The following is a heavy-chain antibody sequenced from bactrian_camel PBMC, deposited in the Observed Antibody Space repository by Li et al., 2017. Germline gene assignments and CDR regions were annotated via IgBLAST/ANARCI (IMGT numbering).Heavy chain of an antibody. V-gene: IGHV3S40*01. Sequence: VQLVESGGGLVQPGGSLRLSCAASGFTFSSYAMYWVRQAPGKGLEWVSTINSVDAGGATYYADSVKGRFTISRDNAKNTVFLQMIGLKPEDTAKYYCAACEYWGQGTQVTVS. CDR2: INSVDAGGAT. CDR1: GFTFSSYA. CDR3: AACEY. J-gene: IGHJ4*01.